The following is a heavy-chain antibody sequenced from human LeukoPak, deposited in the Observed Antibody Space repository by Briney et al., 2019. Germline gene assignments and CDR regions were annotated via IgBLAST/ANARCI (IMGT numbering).Heavy chain of an antibody. CDR3: ARRLEYSGSKGVFDY. D-gene: IGHD1-26*01. V-gene: IGHV3-30*03. CDR1: RFTFSSYG. CDR2: ISYDGSNR. Sequence: GRSLRLSCAASRFTFSSYGMHWVRQAPGKGLEWVAVISYDGSNRYYADSVKGRFTVSRDNSKNTLYLQMNSLRAEDTAVYYCARRLEYSGSKGVFDYWGQGTLVTVSS. J-gene: IGHJ4*02.